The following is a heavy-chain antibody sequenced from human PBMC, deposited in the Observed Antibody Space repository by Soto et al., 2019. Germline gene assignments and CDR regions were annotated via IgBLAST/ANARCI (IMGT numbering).Heavy chain of an antibody. V-gene: IGHV4-39*01. CDR2: IHYSGST. J-gene: IGHJ4*02. CDR3: AAHDSGGYYAEY. CDR1: GDSVTISDYY. Sequence: QLQLQESGPGLVKPSETLSLTCTVSGDSVTISDYYWGWIRQPPGKGLEWIGSIHYSGSTYYNPYIKSRVPISGDTSKKQFSLKLTSVTAADAAVYYCAAHDSGGYYAEYWGQGTLVTVSA. D-gene: IGHD3-22*01.